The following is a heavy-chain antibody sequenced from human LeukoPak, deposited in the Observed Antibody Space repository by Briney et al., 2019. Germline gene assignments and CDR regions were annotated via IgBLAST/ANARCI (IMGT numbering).Heavy chain of an antibody. J-gene: IGHJ4*02. V-gene: IGHV3-48*03. D-gene: IGHD6-19*01. CDR1: GFMFSSYE. CDR3: ALLAVASDFDY. CDR2: ISSGASTM. Sequence: SGGSLRLSCAASGFMFSSYEMYWVRQAPGKGLEWVSYISSGASTMYYADSVKGRFTISRDNAKNSLFLQMNSLRAEDTAVYYCALLAVASDFDYWGQGTLATVSS.